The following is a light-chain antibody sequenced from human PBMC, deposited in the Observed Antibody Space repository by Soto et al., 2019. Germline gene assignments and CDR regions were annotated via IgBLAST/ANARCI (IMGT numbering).Light chain of an antibody. CDR2: RNN. V-gene: IGLV1-47*01. CDR3: AAWDDSLSGRV. J-gene: IGLJ3*02. CDR1: SSNIGSNF. Sequence: QSVLTQPPSASGTPGQRVTISCSGSSSNIGSNFVYWYQHLPGTAPKLLIYRNNQRPSGVPDRLSGSKSGTSASLAISGLRSEDEAAYYCAAWDDSLSGRVFGGGTKLTVL.